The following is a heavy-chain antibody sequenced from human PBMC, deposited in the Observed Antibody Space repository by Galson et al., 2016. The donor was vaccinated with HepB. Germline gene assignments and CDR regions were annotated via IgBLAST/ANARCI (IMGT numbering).Heavy chain of an antibody. CDR3: ARPYCTSASCYYDAFDI. Sequence: PALVKPTQTLTLTCTLSGFSLSTSAMSVSWIRQPPGKALEWVARIDWDDDKYYSTSLRSRLTISKDTSNNQVVLTMTNMDSVDTATYYCARPYCTSASCYYDAFDIWGQGKMVTVSS. CDR1: GFSLSTSAMS. D-gene: IGHD2-2*01. J-gene: IGHJ3*02. CDR2: IDWDDDK. V-gene: IGHV2-70*10.